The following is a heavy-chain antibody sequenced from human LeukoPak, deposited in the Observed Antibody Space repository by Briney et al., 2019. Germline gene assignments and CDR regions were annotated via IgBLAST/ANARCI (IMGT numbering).Heavy chain of an antibody. CDR2: RYYGGSS. CDR1: GGSMGSYY. D-gene: IGHD5-18*01. CDR3: VRGYSGYTYVAFDN. J-gene: IGHJ4*02. Sequence: SETLSLTCSVSGGSMGSYYWGWIRQPPGKGLEWIVYRYYGGSSNYNPSLTSRTTMPVDISTNQFSLKLSSVTAADTAVYFCVRGYSGYTYVAFDNWGQGILVTVSS. V-gene: IGHV4-59*01.